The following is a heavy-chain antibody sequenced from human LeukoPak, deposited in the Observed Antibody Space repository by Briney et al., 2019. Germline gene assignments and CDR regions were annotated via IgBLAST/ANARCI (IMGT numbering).Heavy chain of an antibody. V-gene: IGHV3-33*06. CDR2: IWSDGTEK. CDR3: SKDAQRGFDYSNSLEY. J-gene: IGHJ4*02. Sequence: GGSLRLSRTASGFTYSHFGMHWVRQAPGKGLEWVAVIWSDGTEKYYGDAVKGRFTISRDNSRNTLYLQMNNLGDDDTAVYYCSKDAQRGFDYSNSLEYWGQGTLVIVSS. D-gene: IGHD4-11*01. CDR1: GFTYSHFG.